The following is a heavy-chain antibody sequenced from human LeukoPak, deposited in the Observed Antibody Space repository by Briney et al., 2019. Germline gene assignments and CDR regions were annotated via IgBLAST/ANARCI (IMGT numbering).Heavy chain of an antibody. J-gene: IGHJ4*02. CDR3: TRDSGYKFDF. CDR2: LYHSGSP. V-gene: IGHV4-38-2*02. Sequence: SETLSLTCTVSGYSISSGYYWGWVRQPPGKGLEWIGSLYHSGSPYSNPSLQSRVTISVDTSKNQFSLKLSSMIAADTAVYYCTRDSGYKFDFWDQGTLVMVSS. CDR1: GYSISSGYY. D-gene: IGHD5-12*01.